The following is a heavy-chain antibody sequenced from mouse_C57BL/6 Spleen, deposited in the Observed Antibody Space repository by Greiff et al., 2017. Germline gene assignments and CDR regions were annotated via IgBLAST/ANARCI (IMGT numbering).Heavy chain of an antibody. CDR2: IYPGSGST. J-gene: IGHJ3*01. D-gene: IGHD1-1*01. CDR1: GYTFTSYW. V-gene: IGHV1-55*01. Sequence: VQLQQPGAELVKPGASVKMSCKASGYTFTSYWITWVKQRPGQGLEWIGDIYPGSGSTNYNEKFKSKATLTVATSSSTAYMQLSCLTSEDSAVCYCARATAGYKDDGSSCAYWGQGTLVTVSS. CDR3: ARATAGYKDDGSSCAY.